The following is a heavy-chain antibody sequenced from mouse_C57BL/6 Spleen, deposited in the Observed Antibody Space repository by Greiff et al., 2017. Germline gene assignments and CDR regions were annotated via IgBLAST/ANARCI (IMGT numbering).Heavy chain of an antibody. CDR3: ARDSWGALDY. J-gene: IGHJ2*01. CDR2: ISDGGSYT. Sequence: DVLLVESGGGLVKPGGSLKLSCAASGFTFSSYAMSWVRQTPEKRLEWVATISDGGSYTYYPDNVKGRFTISRDNAKNNLYLQMSHLKSEDTAMCYCARDSWGALDYWGQGTTLTVAS. V-gene: IGHV5-4*01. CDR1: GFTFSSYA. D-gene: IGHD1-1*01.